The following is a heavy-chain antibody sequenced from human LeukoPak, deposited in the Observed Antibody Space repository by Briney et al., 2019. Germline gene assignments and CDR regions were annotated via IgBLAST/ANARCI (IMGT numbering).Heavy chain of an antibody. CDR1: GGSISSGSYY. V-gene: IGHV4-61*02. CDR3: ARDWPNYPTGYFDY. CDR2: IYTSGST. D-gene: IGHD1-7*01. J-gene: IGHJ4*02. Sequence: PSETLSLTCTVSGGSISSGSYYWSWIRQPAGKGLEWIGRIYTSGSTNYNPSLKSRVTMSVDTSKNQFSLKLKSVTAADTAVYYCARDWPNYPTGYFDYWGQGTLVIVSS.